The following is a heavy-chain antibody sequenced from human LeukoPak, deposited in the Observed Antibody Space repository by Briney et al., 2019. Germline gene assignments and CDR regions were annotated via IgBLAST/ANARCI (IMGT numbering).Heavy chain of an antibody. V-gene: IGHV3-21*01. CDR1: GYTFSSYS. Sequence: GGSLRLSCAASGYTFSSYSMNWVRQAPGKGLEWVSSISSSSSYIYYADSVKGRFTISRDNAKNSLYLQMNSLRAEDTAVYYCASQNSGWDDYWGQGTLVTVSS. CDR3: ASQNSGWDDY. J-gene: IGHJ4*02. CDR2: ISSSSSYI. D-gene: IGHD6-19*01.